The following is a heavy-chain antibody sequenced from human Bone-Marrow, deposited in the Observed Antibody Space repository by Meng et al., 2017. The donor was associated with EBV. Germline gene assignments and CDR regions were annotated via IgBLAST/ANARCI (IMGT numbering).Heavy chain of an antibody. J-gene: IGHJ4*02. CDR3: ASESGRGYTPDY. CDR2: FLPRLGAP. Sequence: QVQLVQSAAEVKKPGSSVKVSCKTSGGPFRYYAISWVRQAPGQGLEWLGGFLPRLGAPNYAQKFHGRVRITADESTSTHYMDLSSLRSEDTVIYYCASESGRGYTPDYWGQGTLVTVSS. D-gene: IGHD3-10*01. V-gene: IGHV1-69*01. CDR1: GGPFRYYA.